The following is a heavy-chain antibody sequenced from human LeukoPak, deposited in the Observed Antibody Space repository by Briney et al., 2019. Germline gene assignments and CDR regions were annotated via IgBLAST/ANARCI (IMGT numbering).Heavy chain of an antibody. CDR1: GFTFSSYA. CDR2: ISYDGSNK. Sequence: GGSLRLSCAASGFTFSSYAMHWVRQAPGKGLEWVAVISYDGSNKYYADSVKGRFTISRDNSKNTLYLQMNSLRAEDTAVYYCARVKYYYGSGHYYFDYWGQGTLVTVSS. V-gene: IGHV3-30*04. J-gene: IGHJ4*02. D-gene: IGHD3-10*01. CDR3: ARVKYYYGSGHYYFDY.